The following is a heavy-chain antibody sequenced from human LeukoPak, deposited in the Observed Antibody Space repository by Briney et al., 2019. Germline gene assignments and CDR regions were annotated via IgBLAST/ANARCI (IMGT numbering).Heavy chain of an antibody. CDR1: GFTFSTYA. CDR3: AKDGSSGIAATADAFDI. Sequence: GGSLGLSCAASGFTFSTYAMSWVRQAPGKGLEWVSAISGSGATSYYADSVEGRFTISRDNSKNTLYLQMNSLRAEDTAVYYCAKDGSSGIAATADAFDIWGQGTMVTVSS. CDR2: ISGSGATS. D-gene: IGHD6-13*01. V-gene: IGHV3-23*01. J-gene: IGHJ3*02.